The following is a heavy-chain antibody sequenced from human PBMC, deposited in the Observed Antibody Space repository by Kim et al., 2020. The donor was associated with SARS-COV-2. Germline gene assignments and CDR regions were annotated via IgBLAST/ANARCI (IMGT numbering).Heavy chain of an antibody. CDR1: GYTFTSYG. Sequence: ASVKVSCKASGYTFTSYGISWVRQAPGQGLEWMGWISAYNGNTNYAQKLQGRVTMTTDTSTSTAYMELRSLRSDDTAVYYCARDGGPYCSSTSCYALDYWGQGTLVTVSS. D-gene: IGHD2-2*01. V-gene: IGHV1-18*01. CDR2: ISAYNGNT. J-gene: IGHJ4*02. CDR3: ARDGGPYCSSTSCYALDY.